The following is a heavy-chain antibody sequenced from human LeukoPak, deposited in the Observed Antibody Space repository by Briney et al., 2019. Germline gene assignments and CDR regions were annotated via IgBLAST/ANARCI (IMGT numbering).Heavy chain of an antibody. V-gene: IGHV4-59*01. CDR1: GGSISSYY. D-gene: IGHD3-10*01. Sequence: SETLSLTCTVSGGSISSYYWSWIRQPPGKGLEWIGYIHYSGSTYYNPSLTSRVTISIDTSKNQFSLRLSSVTAADTAVYYCARDGVLWFGEWSFDYWGQGTLVTVSS. CDR3: ARDGVLWFGEWSFDY. J-gene: IGHJ4*02. CDR2: IHYSGST.